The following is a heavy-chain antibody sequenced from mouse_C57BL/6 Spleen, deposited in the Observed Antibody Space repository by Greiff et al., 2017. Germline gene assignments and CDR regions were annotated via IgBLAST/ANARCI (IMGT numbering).Heavy chain of an antibody. J-gene: IGHJ4*01. CDR1: GFTFSSYA. V-gene: IGHV5-4*01. CDR2: ISDGGSYT. CDR3: ARDGGDDGSSPYAMDY. Sequence: EVKVEESGGGLVKPGGSLKLSCAASGFTFSSYAMSWVRQTPEKRLEWVATISDGGSYTYYPDNVKGRFTISRDNAKNNLYLQMSHLKSEDTAMYYWARDGGDDGSSPYAMDYWGQGTSVTVSS. D-gene: IGHD1-1*01.